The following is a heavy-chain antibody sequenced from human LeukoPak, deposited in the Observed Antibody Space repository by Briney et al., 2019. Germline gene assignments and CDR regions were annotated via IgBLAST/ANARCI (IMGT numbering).Heavy chain of an antibody. CDR1: GGAITNDNFY. J-gene: IGHJ4*02. CDR2: INYSGTP. V-gene: IGHV4-39*01. Sequence: SETLSLTCTVSGGAITNDNFYWGWVRQPPGKGLEWVVSINYSGTPYYNASRRSRLSISVDTSRTQFFLTLNSVTAADTAVYYCARLFDSWGRGILVTVSS. CDR3: ARLFDS.